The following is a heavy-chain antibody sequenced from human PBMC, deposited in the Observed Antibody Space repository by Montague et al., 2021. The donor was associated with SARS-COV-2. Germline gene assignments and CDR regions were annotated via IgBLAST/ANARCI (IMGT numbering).Heavy chain of an antibody. J-gene: IGHJ6*02. V-gene: IGHV4-30-2*06. CDR2: IYQSGSA. CDR3: ATGPRMYGMDF. Sequence: TLSLTCVVSGGSVSSGDYSWSWIRQSPGKGLEWIGYIYQSGSAYYNPSLKSRVTISIDTSNNQFSLSLRSVTAADTGLYYCATGPRMYGMDFWGQGTTATVSS. CDR1: GGSVSSGDYS. D-gene: IGHD3-10*01.